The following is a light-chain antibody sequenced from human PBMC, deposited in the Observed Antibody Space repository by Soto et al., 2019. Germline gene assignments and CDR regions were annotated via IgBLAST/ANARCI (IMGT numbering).Light chain of an antibody. Sequence: QSALTQPASVSGSPGQSITISCTGTSSDVGGYNYVSWYQQHPGKAPKLMIYAVTDRPSGVSSRFSGSKSGNTASLTISGLQAEDEAHYYCSSYTSSSTLFGTGTKLTVL. J-gene: IGLJ1*01. CDR2: AVT. V-gene: IGLV2-14*01. CDR1: SSDVGGYNY. CDR3: SSYTSSSTL.